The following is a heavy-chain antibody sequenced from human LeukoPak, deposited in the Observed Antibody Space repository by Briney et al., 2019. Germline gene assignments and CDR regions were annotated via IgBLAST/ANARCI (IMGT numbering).Heavy chain of an antibody. V-gene: IGHV3-7*01. CDR1: GFTFSSYW. D-gene: IGHD1-26*01. Sequence: GGSLRLSCAASGFTFSSYWMSWVRQAPGKGLEWVANIKQDGSEKYYVDSVKSRFTISRDNAKSSLYLQMSSLRGEDTAVYYCARDLWELLSGFDYWGQGTLVTVSS. CDR2: IKQDGSEK. CDR3: ARDLWELLSGFDY. J-gene: IGHJ4*02.